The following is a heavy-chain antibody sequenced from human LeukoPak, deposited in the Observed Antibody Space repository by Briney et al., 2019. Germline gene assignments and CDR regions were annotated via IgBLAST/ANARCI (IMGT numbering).Heavy chain of an antibody. D-gene: IGHD7-27*01. CDR2: ITSISIPI. V-gene: IGHV3-21*01. CDR3: ASHWGSDWYFDL. J-gene: IGHJ2*01. Sequence: WLSSITSISIPIYYAPSVKGRFTISRDNAKNSLYLQMNSLRAEDTAMYYCASHWGSDWYFDLWGRGTLVTVSS.